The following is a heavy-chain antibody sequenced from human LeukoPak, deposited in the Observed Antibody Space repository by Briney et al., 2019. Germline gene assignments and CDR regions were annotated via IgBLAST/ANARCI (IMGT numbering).Heavy chain of an antibody. D-gene: IGHD2-21*02. CDR3: ARDAYCGGDCSTPAGFQH. CDR2: INPSGGST. V-gene: IGHV1-46*01. Sequence: GASVKVSCKASGYTFTSYYMHWVRQAPGQGLEWMGIINPSGGSTSYAQKFQGRVTMTRDTSTSTVYMELSSLRSEDTAVYYCARDAYCGGDCSTPAGFQHWGQGTLVTASS. CDR1: GYTFTSYY. J-gene: IGHJ1*01.